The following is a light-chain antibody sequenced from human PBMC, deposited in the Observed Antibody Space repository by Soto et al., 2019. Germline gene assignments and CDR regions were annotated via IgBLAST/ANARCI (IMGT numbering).Light chain of an antibody. CDR2: EVI. Sequence: QSALTQPASVSGSPGRSITISCTGTSTDIGTYNSVSWYQHHPGKAPKLLIFEVIDRPSGVSDRFSGSKSGNTASLTISGLQAEDEADYYCCSYAGSYTFGFGGGTKLTVL. V-gene: IGLV2-14*01. CDR1: STDIGTYNS. J-gene: IGLJ2*01. CDR3: CSYAGSYTFG.